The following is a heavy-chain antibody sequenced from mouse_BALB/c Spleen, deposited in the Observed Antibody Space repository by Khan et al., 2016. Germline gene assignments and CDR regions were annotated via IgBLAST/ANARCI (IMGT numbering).Heavy chain of an antibody. CDR2: ITYSGST. Sequence: EVQLQESGPGLVKPSQSLSLTCSVTGYSITSDYAWNWLRQFPGSKLEWMGYITYSGSTSYNPSLQSRISITRDTSKNQFFLQLNSVTTEGTATYYCARDYYGSSFFDYWGQGTLVTVSA. J-gene: IGHJ3*01. D-gene: IGHD1-1*01. CDR1: GYSITSDYA. CDR3: ARDYYGSSFFDY. V-gene: IGHV3-2*02.